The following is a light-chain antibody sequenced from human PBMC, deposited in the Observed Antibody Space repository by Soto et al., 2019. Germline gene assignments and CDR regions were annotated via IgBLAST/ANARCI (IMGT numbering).Light chain of an antibody. CDR1: QGISTS. V-gene: IGKV1-12*01. CDR2: FAS. J-gene: IGKJ2*01. CDR3: QQAAILPYT. Sequence: DIQMTQFPSTVSASVGDRVTITCRASQGISTSLGWYQQKPGKAPSRLVSFASTLQSGVPSRFSGSGSGTDFTLTISSLQPEDFATYYCQQAAILPYTFGQGTKVEIK.